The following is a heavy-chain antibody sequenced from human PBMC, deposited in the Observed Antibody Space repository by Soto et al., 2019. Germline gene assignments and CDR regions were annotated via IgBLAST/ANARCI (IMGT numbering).Heavy chain of an antibody. V-gene: IGHV3-23*01. CDR2: ISGSGGRT. D-gene: IGHD6-19*01. CDR1: GFTFSSYA. CDR3: TKYVAGTPKDAFDI. J-gene: IGHJ3*02. Sequence: GGSLRLSCAASGFTFSSYAMSWVRQAQGKGLEWVSAISGSGGRTYYADSVKGRFTISRDNSKNTLYLQMNSLGAENTAVYYCTKYVAGTPKDAFDIWGQGTMVTVSS.